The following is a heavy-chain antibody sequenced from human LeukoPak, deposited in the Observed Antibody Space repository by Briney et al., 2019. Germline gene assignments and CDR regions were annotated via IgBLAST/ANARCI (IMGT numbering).Heavy chain of an antibody. CDR2: IWYVGSNK. D-gene: IGHD3-22*01. J-gene: IGHJ3*02. Sequence: QPGRSLRLSCAASGLTFSGYGMHGVPQAPGKRLERVSVIWYVGSNKSYTHSVKGRFTISRDNSEKTLYLQINSLRAEDTAVYYCAKVTYYYGSSSYDAFDIWGQGTMVTVSS. V-gene: IGHV3-33*06. CDR1: GLTFSGYG. CDR3: AKVTYYYGSSSYDAFDI.